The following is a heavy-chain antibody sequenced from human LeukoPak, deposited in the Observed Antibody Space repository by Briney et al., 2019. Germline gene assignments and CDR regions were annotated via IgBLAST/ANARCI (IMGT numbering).Heavy chain of an antibody. V-gene: IGHV4-39*07. CDR3: ARDGGITMVLDWFDP. CDR2: IFYSGTT. Sequence: PSETLSLTCTVSGGSIGSSDYYWGWIRQPRGKELEWIGRIFYSGTTYYNPSLKSRVTMSVDTSKNQFSLKLSSVTAADTAVYYCARDGGITMVLDWFDPWGQGTLVTVSS. D-gene: IGHD3-10*01. J-gene: IGHJ5*02. CDR1: GGSIGSSDYY.